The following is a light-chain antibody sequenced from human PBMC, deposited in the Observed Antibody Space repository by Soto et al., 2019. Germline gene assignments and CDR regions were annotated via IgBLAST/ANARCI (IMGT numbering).Light chain of an antibody. CDR1: QSISSY. Sequence: DIQMTQSPSSLSASVGDRVTITCRASQSISSYLNWYQQKPGKAPKRLIYAASSLQSGVPSRVSGSGSGTDFTLTISSLQPEDFATYYCQQSYSTPLTFGGGTKVEIK. V-gene: IGKV1-39*01. J-gene: IGKJ4*01. CDR2: AAS. CDR3: QQSYSTPLT.